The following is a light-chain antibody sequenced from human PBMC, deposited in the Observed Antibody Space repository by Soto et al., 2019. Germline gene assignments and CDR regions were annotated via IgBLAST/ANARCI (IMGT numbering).Light chain of an antibody. CDR3: QQSYSPLWT. J-gene: IGKJ1*01. CDR1: QSISNY. V-gene: IGKV1-39*01. Sequence: DIQMTQSPSSLSASVVDRVTITCRASQSISNYLSWYQHKPGKAPKVLIYAASSLQRGVPSRFSGSGSGTDFTLIISSLQPEDFATYYCQQSYSPLWTFGQGTKVDIK. CDR2: AAS.